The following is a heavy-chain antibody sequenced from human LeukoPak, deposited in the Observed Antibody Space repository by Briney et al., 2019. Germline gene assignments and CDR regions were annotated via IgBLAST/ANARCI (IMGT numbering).Heavy chain of an antibody. CDR3: ARDVGGYSSSWYPPTGFDP. V-gene: IGHV3-30-3*01. CDR2: ISYDGSNK. D-gene: IGHD6-13*01. J-gene: IGHJ5*02. CDR1: GFTFSSYA. Sequence: GRPLRLSCAASGFTFSSYAMHWVRQAPGKGLEWVAVISYDGSNKYYADSVKGRFTISRDNSKNTLYLQMNSLRAEDTAVYYCARDVGGYSSSWYPPTGFDPWGQGTLVTVSS.